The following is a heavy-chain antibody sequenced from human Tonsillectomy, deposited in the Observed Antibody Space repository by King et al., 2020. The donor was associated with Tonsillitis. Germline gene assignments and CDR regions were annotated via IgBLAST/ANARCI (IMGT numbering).Heavy chain of an antibody. CDR3: ARQDGAYPSDWFDP. D-gene: IGHD4-17*01. V-gene: IGHV4-39*07. CDR2: IYYSGST. Sequence: QLQESGPGVVKPAETLSLTCTVAGGSISSASYYWGWIRQPPGRGLEWIGSIYYSGSTHNNPSLKSRVTISVDTSKSQFSLKVNSVTAADTAVYYCARQDGAYPSDWFDPWGQGTLATVSS. J-gene: IGHJ5*02. CDR1: GGSISSASYY.